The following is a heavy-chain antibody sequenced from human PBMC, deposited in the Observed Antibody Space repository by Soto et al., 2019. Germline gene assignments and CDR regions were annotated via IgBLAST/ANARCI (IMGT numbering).Heavy chain of an antibody. CDR2: MNPNSGNT. V-gene: IGHV1-8*01. J-gene: IGHJ6*02. Sequence: QVQLVQSGAEVKKPGASVKVSCKASGYTFTSYDINWVRQATGQGLEWMGWMNPNSGNTGYAQKFQGRVTLSRNTSISTASMELSSLRSADTAVYYCAREKTSYGMDVWGQGATVTVSS. CDR3: AREKTSYGMDV. CDR1: GYTFTSYD.